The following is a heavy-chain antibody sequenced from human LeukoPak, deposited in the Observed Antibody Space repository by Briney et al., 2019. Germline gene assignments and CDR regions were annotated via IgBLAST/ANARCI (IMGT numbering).Heavy chain of an antibody. CDR1: GFTFSGSA. V-gene: IGHV3-73*01. D-gene: IGHD3-3*01. CDR2: IRSKANSYAT. CDR3: TRRDYDFWSGGTLYYYMDV. J-gene: IGHJ6*03. Sequence: PGGSLRLSCAASGFTFSGSAMHWVRQASGKGLEWVGRIRSKANSYATAYAASVKGRFTISRDDSKNTAYLQMNSLKTEDTAVYYCTRRDYDFWSGGTLYYYMDVWGKGTTVTVSS.